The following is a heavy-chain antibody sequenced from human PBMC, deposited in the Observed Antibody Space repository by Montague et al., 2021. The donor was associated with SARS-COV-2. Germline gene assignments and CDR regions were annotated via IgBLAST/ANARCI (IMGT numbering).Heavy chain of an antibody. Sequence: SLRLSCAASGFPFNTYTMTWVRQAPGKGLEWVSSIFGSGAGTNYADPVQGRFTISRDSSRNTLYLQLHDLRAEDTAVYYFAENGGLGSLVYWYFDLWGRGAPVTVSS. D-gene: IGHD2-8*01. CDR3: AENGGLGSLVYWYFDL. CDR2: IFGSGAGT. V-gene: IGHV3-23*01. CDR1: GFPFNTYT. J-gene: IGHJ2*01.